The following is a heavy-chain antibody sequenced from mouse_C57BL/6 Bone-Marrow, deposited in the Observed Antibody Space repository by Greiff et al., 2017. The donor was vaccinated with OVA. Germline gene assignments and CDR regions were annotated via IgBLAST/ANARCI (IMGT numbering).Heavy chain of an antibody. J-gene: IGHJ4*01. CDR2: IYPGGGYT. D-gene: IGHD2-3*01. CDR1: GYTFTNYW. V-gene: IGHV1-63*01. Sequence: QVQLQQSGAELVRPGTSVKMSCKASGYTFTNYWIGWAKQRPGHGLEWIGDIYPGGGYTNYNEQFKGKATLTADKSSSTAYMQFSSLTSEDSAIYYCASYDGYYAMDYWGQGTSVTVSS. CDR3: ASYDGYYAMDY.